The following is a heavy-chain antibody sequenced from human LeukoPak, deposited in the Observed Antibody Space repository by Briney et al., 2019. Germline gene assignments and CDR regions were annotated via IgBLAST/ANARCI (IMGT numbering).Heavy chain of an antibody. CDR2: ISYLSSHV. D-gene: IGHD3-16*01. Sequence: GGSLRLSCSASGFTFSDYDMNWVRQAPGKGLEWVSSISYLSSHVYYGDSVKGRFSISRDNAKNSLYLQMNSLGAEDTAIYYXGXXFPPLRTSSAGDXWGQGILVTXSS. CDR3: GXXFPPLRTSSAGDX. CDR1: GFTFSDYD. J-gene: IGHJ4*02. V-gene: IGHV3-21*01.